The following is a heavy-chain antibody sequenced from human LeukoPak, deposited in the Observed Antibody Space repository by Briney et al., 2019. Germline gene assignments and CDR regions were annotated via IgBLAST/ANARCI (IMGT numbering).Heavy chain of an antibody. J-gene: IGHJ3*02. Sequence: PSETLSLTCTVSGGSISSYYWSWLRQPAGKGLEWIGRIYTSGSTNYNPSLKSRVTISVDKSKNQFSLKLSSVTAADTAVYYCARDAPYYYDSSARSFDIWGQGTMVTVSS. CDR3: ARDAPYYYDSSARSFDI. D-gene: IGHD3-22*01. V-gene: IGHV4-4*07. CDR1: GGSISSYY. CDR2: IYTSGST.